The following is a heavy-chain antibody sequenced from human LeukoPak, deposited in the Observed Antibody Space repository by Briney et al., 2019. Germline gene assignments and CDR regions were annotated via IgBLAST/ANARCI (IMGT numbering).Heavy chain of an antibody. CDR3: ARVIWGAVAFDI. V-gene: IGHV1-2*02. CDR2: INPNSGDT. CDR1: GYIFTSYN. Sequence: ASVKVSCKASGYIFTSYNIYWVRQAPGQGLEWMGWINPNSGDTHCAQKFQGRVTMTRDTSINTVHMELRSLRSDDTAVYHCARVIWGAVAFDIWGQGTMVTVSS. D-gene: IGHD3-16*01. J-gene: IGHJ3*02.